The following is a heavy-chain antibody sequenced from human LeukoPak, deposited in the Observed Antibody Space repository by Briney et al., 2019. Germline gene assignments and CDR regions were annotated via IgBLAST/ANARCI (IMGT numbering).Heavy chain of an antibody. Sequence: GGSLRLSCAASGFTFSSYWMSWVRQAPGKGLEWVANIRQDGSEKYYVDSVRGRFTISRDNAKNSLYLQMNSLRAEDTAVYYCARDTVTIYYYYMDVWGKGTTVTVSS. CDR2: IRQDGSEK. CDR1: GFTFSSYW. J-gene: IGHJ6*03. D-gene: IGHD4-11*01. V-gene: IGHV3-7*01. CDR3: ARDTVTIYYYYMDV.